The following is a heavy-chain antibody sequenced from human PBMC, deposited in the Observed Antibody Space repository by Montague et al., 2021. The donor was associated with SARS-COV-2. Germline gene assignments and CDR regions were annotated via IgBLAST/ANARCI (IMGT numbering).Heavy chain of an antibody. CDR1: GATTNTGTHY. D-gene: IGHD3-16*01. J-gene: IGHJ4*02. CDR3: ARLRQGEDHFDY. CDR2: VYYTGKT. V-gene: IGHV4-39*01. Sequence: SETLSLTCNVTGATTNTGTHYWGWIRQPPGTFLEWIGSVYYTGKTYYNPSLKSRVTVSVDTSNNYFSLILTSVTAADTAVYYCARLRQGEDHFDYWGRGTLVTVSS.